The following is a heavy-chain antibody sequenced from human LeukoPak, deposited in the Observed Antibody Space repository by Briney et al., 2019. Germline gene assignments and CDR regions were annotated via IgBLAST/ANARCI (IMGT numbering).Heavy chain of an antibody. CDR1: GYTLTELS. CDR3: ATGISSSPGSYHDY. CDR2: FDPEDGET. Sequence: GASVKVSCKVSGYTLTELSMHWVRQAPGKGLEWMGGFDPEDGETIYAQKFQGRVTMTEDTSTDTAYMELSSLRSEDTAVYYCATGISSSPGSYHDYWGQGTLVTVSS. J-gene: IGHJ4*02. V-gene: IGHV1-24*01. D-gene: IGHD3-16*02.